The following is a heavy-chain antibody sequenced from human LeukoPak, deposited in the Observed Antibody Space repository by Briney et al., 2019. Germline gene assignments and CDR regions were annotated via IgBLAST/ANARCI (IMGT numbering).Heavy chain of an antibody. V-gene: IGHV3-21*01. Sequence: GGSLRLSCAASGFTFSSYSMNWVRQAPGKGLEWVSSISSSSGYIYYADSVKGRFTISRDNAKNSLYLQMNSLRAEDTAVYYYASYTAMALLFDPWGQGTLVTVSS. CDR2: ISSSSGYI. CDR3: ASYTAMALLFDP. D-gene: IGHD5-18*01. CDR1: GFTFSSYS. J-gene: IGHJ5*02.